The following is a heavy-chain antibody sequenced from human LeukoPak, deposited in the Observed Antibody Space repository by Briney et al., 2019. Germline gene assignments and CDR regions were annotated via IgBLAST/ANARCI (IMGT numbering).Heavy chain of an antibody. V-gene: IGHV1-18*01. J-gene: IGHJ4*02. CDR1: GYTFTSYG. D-gene: IGHD3-3*01. CDR3: ARAPRKYYDFWSGYSYFDY. Sequence: ASVKVSCKASGYTFTSYGISWVRQAPGQGLEWMGWISAYNVNTDYAQKLQGRVTMTTDTSTSTAYMELRSLRSDDTAVYYCARAPRKYYDFWSGYSYFDYWGQGTLVTVSS. CDR2: ISAYNVNT.